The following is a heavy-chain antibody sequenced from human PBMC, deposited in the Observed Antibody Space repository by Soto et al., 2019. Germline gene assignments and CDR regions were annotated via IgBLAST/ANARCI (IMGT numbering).Heavy chain of an antibody. CDR1: GYTFTSYA. Sequence: QVQLVQSGAEVKKPGASVKVSCKASGYTFTSYAMHWVRQAPGQRLEWMGWINAGNGNTKYSQKFQGRVTITRVTSATTAYMELRSLRSEETAVNYCAGTRNPWDIGFDYWGREPWSPSPQ. CDR3: AGTRNPWDIGFDY. D-gene: IGHD2-15*01. CDR2: INAGNGNT. J-gene: IGHJ4*02. V-gene: IGHV1-3*01.